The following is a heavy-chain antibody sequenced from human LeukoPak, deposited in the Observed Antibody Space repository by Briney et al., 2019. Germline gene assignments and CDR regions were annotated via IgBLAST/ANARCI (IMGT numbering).Heavy chain of an antibody. CDR3: ARNDDSSGYYPSNFQH. CDR1: GGTFSSYA. Sequence: SVKVSCKASGGTFSSYAISWVRQAPGQGLEWMGRIIPIFGTANYAQKFEGRVTITTDESTSTAYMELSSLRSEDTAVYYCARNDDSSGYYPSNFQHRGQGTLVTVSS. CDR2: IIPIFGTA. V-gene: IGHV1-69*05. D-gene: IGHD3-22*01. J-gene: IGHJ1*01.